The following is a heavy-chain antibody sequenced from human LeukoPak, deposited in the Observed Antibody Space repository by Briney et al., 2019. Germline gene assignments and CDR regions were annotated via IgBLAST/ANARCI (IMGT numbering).Heavy chain of an antibody. CDR2: IKQDGSDN. V-gene: IGHV3-7*04. J-gene: IGHJ4*02. CDR1: GFTFSSYW. Sequence: GGSLRLSCAASGFTFSSYWMTWVRQAPGKGLEWVASIKQDGSDNYYVDSVKGRFTISRDNAKNSLYLQMNSLRAEDTAVYYCARDLWGGSGSGFDYWGQGTLVTVSS. CDR3: ARDLWGGSGSGFDY. D-gene: IGHD3-10*01.